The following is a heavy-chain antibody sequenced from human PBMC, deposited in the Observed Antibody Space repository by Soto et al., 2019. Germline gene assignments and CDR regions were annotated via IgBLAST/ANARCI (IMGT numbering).Heavy chain of an antibody. CDR3: ATDWYGDYFDDVDI. CDR2: LGGSCSVT. D-gene: IGHD4-17*01. Sequence: EVQLLESGGGLVQTGGSLRLACSASGCTFRNYAMSWIRQAPGKWLQWISTLGGSCSVTHYADSVKGRFTISRDNAKNTLFLQMSSLRVEDTATYFCATDWYGDYFDDVDIWGQGTVVTVSS. V-gene: IGHV3-23*01. CDR1: GCTFRNYA. J-gene: IGHJ3*02.